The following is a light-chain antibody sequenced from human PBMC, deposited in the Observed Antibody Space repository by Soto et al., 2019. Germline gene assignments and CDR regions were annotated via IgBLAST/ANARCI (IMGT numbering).Light chain of an antibody. CDR2: EVS. CDR1: SSDVGGYNY. CDR3: SSYTDSSVV. V-gene: IGLV2-14*03. J-gene: IGLJ2*01. Sequence: QSALTQPASVSGSPGQSITISCTGTSSDVGGYNYVSWYQQHPGKAPKLMLYEVSNRPSGISNRFSGSKSGNTASLTISGLQAEDEADYYCSSYTDSSVVFGGGTKLTVL.